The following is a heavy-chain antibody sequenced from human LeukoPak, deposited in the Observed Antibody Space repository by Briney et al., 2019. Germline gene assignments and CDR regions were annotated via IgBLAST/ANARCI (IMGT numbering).Heavy chain of an antibody. J-gene: IGHJ5*02. CDR1: GGTFSSYA. Sequence: SVKVSCKASGGTFSSYAISWVRQAPGQGLEWMGGIIPIFGTANYAQKFQGRVTITADKSTSTAYMELSSLRSEDTAVYYCARAEYHCSGGSCYWFDPWGQGTLVTVSS. CDR3: ARAEYHCSGGSCYWFDP. D-gene: IGHD2-15*01. V-gene: IGHV1-69*06. CDR2: IIPIFGTA.